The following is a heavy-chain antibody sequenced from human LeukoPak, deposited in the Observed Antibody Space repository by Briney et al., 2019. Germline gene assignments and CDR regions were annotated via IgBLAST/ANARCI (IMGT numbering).Heavy chain of an antibody. Sequence: GGSLRLSCEASGFTFSSHWMHWVRQAPGKGLVWVSRINSDGSSTIYADSVKGRFTISRDNAKNTVYLQMNSLRAEDSAEYYCARALASGATYWGQGTLVTVSS. V-gene: IGHV3-74*01. CDR3: ARALASGATY. D-gene: IGHD6-13*01. J-gene: IGHJ4*02. CDR2: INSDGSST. CDR1: GFTFSSHW.